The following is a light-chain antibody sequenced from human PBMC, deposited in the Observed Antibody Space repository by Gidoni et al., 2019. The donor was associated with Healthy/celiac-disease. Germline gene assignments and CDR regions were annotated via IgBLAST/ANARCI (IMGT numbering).Light chain of an antibody. CDR3: SSYTGSSTYV. V-gene: IGLV2-14*03. CDR1: SSDVGGYNY. J-gene: IGLJ1*01. Sequence: QSALTPPASVSVSPGPSITISCTGTSSDVGGYNYVSWYQQHPGKAPKLMIYDVSNRPSGVSNRFSGSKSGNTASLTISGLQAEDEADYYCSSYTGSSTYVFGTGTKVTVL. CDR2: DVS.